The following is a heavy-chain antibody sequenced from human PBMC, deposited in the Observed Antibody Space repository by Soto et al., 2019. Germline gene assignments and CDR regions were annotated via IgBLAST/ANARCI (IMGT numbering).Heavy chain of an antibody. Sequence: SETLSLTCTVSGASIGNGDYYWSWIRQHPGKGLEWIGYIYYSGGTYYNPSLKSRVTISVDTSKNQFSLELSSVTAADTAVYYCASIYDSSGYYYGNNWFDPWGQGTLVTVSS. D-gene: IGHD3-22*01. CDR2: IYYSGGT. V-gene: IGHV4-31*02. J-gene: IGHJ5*02. CDR3: ASIYDSSGYYYGNNWFDP. CDR1: GASIGNGDYY.